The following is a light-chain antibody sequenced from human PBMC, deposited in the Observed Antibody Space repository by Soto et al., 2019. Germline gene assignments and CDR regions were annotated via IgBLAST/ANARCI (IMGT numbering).Light chain of an antibody. CDR1: QGILDY. V-gene: IGKV1-27*01. CDR2: AAS. CDR3: QKYNTAPQT. Sequence: DIQMTQSPSSLSASVGARVTITCRASQGILDYVAWFQQKPGKAPRLLIYAASTLHSGVPSRFSVSGSVTDFTLTISSLQPEDVATYYCQKYNTAPQTFGQGTKVEIK. J-gene: IGKJ1*01.